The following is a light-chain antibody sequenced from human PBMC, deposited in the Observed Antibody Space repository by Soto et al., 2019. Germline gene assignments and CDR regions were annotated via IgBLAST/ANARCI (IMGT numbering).Light chain of an antibody. CDR1: SSDVGGYNY. CDR3: SSYAGSNILHVV. V-gene: IGLV2-8*01. CDR2: EVS. J-gene: IGLJ2*01. Sequence: QSVLTQPPSASGSPGQSVTISCTGTSSDVGGYNYVSWYQQHPGKAPKLMIYEVSKRPSGVPDRFSGSKSGNTASLTVSGLQAEDEADYYCSSYAGSNILHVVFDGGTKLTVL.